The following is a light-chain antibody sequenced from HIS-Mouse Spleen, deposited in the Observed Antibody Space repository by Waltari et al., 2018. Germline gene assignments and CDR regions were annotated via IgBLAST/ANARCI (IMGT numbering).Light chain of an antibody. J-gene: IGLJ2*01. CDR2: EDS. Sequence: SYELTQPPSVSVSPGQPARLTCPGDAFPKKYASWYQQKSGQAPVLVIYEDSKRPSGIPERFSGSSSGTMATLTISGAQVEDEADYYCYSTDSSGNHRVFGGGTK. CDR3: YSTDSSGNHRV. CDR1: AFPKKY. V-gene: IGLV3-10*01.